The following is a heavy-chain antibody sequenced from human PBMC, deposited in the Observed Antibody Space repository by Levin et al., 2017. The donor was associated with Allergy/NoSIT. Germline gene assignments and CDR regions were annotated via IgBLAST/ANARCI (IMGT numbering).Heavy chain of an antibody. D-gene: IGHD3-10*01. CDR2: IDWDDDK. V-gene: IGHV2-70*11. CDR1: GFSLTTSGMC. Sequence: SGPTLVKPTQTLTLTCTFSGFSLTTSGMCVSWIRQPPGNALEWLARIDWDDDKYYSTSLKTRLTISRDTSKNQVVLTMTSMDPVDTATYYCARATNHYYGRGFDYGGQGTPVTVSS. J-gene: IGHJ4*02. CDR3: ARATNHYYGRGFDY.